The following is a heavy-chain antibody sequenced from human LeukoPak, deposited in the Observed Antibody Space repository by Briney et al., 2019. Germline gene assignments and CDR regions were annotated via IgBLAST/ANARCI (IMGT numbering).Heavy chain of an antibody. V-gene: IGHV3-66*01. CDR1: GFTFSSYG. Sequence: GGSLRLSCAASGFTFSSYGMHWVRQAPGKGLEWVSVIYSGGSTYYADSVKGRFTISRDNSKNTLYLQMNSLRAEDTAVYYCARAGGYSSGWYPGYFDYWGQGTLVTVSS. CDR3: ARAGGYSSGWYPGYFDY. J-gene: IGHJ4*02. D-gene: IGHD6-19*01. CDR2: IYSGGST.